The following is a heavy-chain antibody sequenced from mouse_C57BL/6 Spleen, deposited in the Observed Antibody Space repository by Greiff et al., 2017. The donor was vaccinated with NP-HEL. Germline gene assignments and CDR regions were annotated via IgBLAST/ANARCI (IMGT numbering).Heavy chain of an antibody. Sequence: QVQLQQPGAELVKPGASVKMSCKASGYTFTSYWITWVKQRPGQGLEWIGDIYPGSGSTNYNEKFKSKATLTVDTSSSTAYMPISSLTSEDSAVYVCARRPYGSSWGYAMDYWGQGTSVTVSS. V-gene: IGHV1-55*01. CDR2: IYPGSGST. CDR1: GYTFTSYW. D-gene: IGHD1-1*01. CDR3: ARRPYGSSWGYAMDY. J-gene: IGHJ4*01.